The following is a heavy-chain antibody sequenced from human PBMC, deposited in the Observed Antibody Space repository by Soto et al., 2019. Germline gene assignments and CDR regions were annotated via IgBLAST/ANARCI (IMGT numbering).Heavy chain of an antibody. CDR3: GIYFHDYDGSGYTHSFFDS. J-gene: IGHJ4*02. CDR2: IYYSGST. V-gene: IGHV4-59*12. Sequence: SETLSLTCTVSGGSISSYYWSWIRQPPGKGLEWIGYIYYSGSTNYNPSLKSRLTISLDTSKNQFSLTLSSVTAADTALYYCGIYFHDYDGSGYTHSFFDSWGQGTLVTVSS. CDR1: GGSISSYY. D-gene: IGHD3-22*01.